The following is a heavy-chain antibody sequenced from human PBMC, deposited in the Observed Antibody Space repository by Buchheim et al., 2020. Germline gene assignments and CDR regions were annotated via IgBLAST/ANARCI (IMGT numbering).Heavy chain of an antibody. J-gene: IGHJ4*02. CDR3: AKDRKSGSYYRGGGYFDY. Sequence: EVQLLESGGGLVQPGGSLRLSCAASGFTFSSYAMSWVRQAPGKGLEWVSAISGSGGSTYYADSVKGRFTISSANSKNTPYLQMNSLRAEDTAVYYCAKDRKSGSYYRGGGYFDYWGQGTL. CDR1: GFTFSSYA. V-gene: IGHV3-23*01. D-gene: IGHD1-26*01. CDR2: ISGSGGST.